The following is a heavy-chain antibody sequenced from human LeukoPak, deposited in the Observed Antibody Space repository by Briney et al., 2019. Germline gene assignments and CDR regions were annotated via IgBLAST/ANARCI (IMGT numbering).Heavy chain of an antibody. Sequence: GGSLRLSCAASGFTFSSYAMHWVRQAPGKGLEYVSAISGNGGSTYYANSVKGRFTISRDNSKNTLYLQMSSLRTEDTAVYYCARESGWAFDYWGQGTLVTVSS. J-gene: IGHJ4*02. D-gene: IGHD6-19*01. V-gene: IGHV3-64*01. CDR1: GFTFSSYA. CDR2: ISGNGGST. CDR3: ARESGWAFDY.